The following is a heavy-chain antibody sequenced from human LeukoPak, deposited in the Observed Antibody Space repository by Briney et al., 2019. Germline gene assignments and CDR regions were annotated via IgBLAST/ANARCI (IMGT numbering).Heavy chain of an antibody. Sequence: GRSLRLSCAASGFTFSSYGMHWVRQAPGKGLEWVAVISYDGSNKYYADSVKGRFTISRDSSKNTLYLQMNSLRAEDTAVYYCAKDRGSGWFVFDYWGQGTLVTVSS. J-gene: IGHJ4*02. D-gene: IGHD6-19*01. CDR3: AKDRGSGWFVFDY. V-gene: IGHV3-30*18. CDR2: ISYDGSNK. CDR1: GFTFSSYG.